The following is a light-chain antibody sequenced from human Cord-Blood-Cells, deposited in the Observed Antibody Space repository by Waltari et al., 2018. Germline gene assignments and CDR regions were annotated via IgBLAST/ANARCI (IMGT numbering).Light chain of an antibody. Sequence: IQMTQPPSSLSAFVGDRVTITSRARKSISSYLNWYQHKPGKAPKLLIYAASSLQSGVPSRFSGSGSGTDFTLTISSLQPEDFATYYCQQSYSTPNFGPGTKVDIK. J-gene: IGKJ3*01. CDR3: QQSYSTPN. V-gene: IGKV1-39*01. CDR1: KSISSY. CDR2: AAS.